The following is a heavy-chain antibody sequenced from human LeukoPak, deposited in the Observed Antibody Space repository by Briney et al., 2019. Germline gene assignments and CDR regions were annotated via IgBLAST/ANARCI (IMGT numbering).Heavy chain of an antibody. J-gene: IGHJ4*02. D-gene: IGHD6-13*01. V-gene: IGHV4-38-2*02. CDR1: GYSISSGYD. CDR3: ARVVSSSWSYYFDY. Sequence: SETLSLTCTVSGYSISSGYDWGWIRQPPGKGLEWIGSLYHSGSTYYNPSLKSRVTTSVDTSKNQFSLSLRFVTAADTALYYCARVVSSSWSYYFDYWGQGTLVSVPS. CDR2: LYHSGST.